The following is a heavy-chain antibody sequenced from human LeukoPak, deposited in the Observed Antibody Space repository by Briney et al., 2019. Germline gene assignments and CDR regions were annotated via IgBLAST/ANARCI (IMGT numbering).Heavy chain of an antibody. D-gene: IGHD6-13*01. CDR2: IYSGGST. CDR3: ARARQQLVLHGLNYYYYYIDV. J-gene: IGHJ6*03. CDR1: GFTVSSNY. V-gene: IGHV3-66*01. Sequence: GGSLRLSCAASGFTVSSNYMSWVRQVPGKGLEWVSVIYSGGSTYYADSVKGRFTISRDNSKNTLYLQMNSLRAEDTAVYYCARARQQLVLHGLNYYYYYIDVWGKGTTVTISS.